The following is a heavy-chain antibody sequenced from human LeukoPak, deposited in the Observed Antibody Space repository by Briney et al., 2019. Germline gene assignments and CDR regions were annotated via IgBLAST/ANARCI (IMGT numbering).Heavy chain of an antibody. CDR3: VKAGLNADIILNS. V-gene: IGHV3-23*01. CDR2: IYGSGETT. D-gene: IGHD4-23*01. Sequence: PGGSLRLSCAASGFTFSIYVMTWVRQAPGKGLEWVSAIYGSGETTYYADSVKGRFTVSRDNSKNTLYLQMNGLGVEDTAVYYCVKAGLNADIILNSWGQGTLVTVSS. J-gene: IGHJ4*02. CDR1: GFTFSIYV.